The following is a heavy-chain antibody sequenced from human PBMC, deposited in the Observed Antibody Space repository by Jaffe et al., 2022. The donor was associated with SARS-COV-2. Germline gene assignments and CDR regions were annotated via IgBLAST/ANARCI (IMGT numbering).Heavy chain of an antibody. D-gene: IGHD6-19*01. CDR2: ISSSGDTM. CDR3: TRNAVGNFDY. J-gene: IGHJ4*02. V-gene: IGHV3-48*03. CDR1: GFTLSPYQ. Sequence: EVHLVESGGDLVQPGGSLRLSCVASGFTLSPYQMNWVRQAPGRGLEWVAFISSSGDTMYYADSVKGRFTISRDNAKNSLFLQMNSLRAEDTALYYCTRNAVGNFDYWGQGTLVTVSS.